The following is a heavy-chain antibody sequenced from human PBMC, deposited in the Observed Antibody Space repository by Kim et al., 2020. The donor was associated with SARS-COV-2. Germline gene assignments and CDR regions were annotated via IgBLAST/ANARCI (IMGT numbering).Heavy chain of an antibody. CDR1: GGSFSGYY. V-gene: IGHV4-34*01. J-gene: IGHJ4*02. D-gene: IGHD3-10*01. CDR2: INHSGST. Sequence: SETLSLTCAVYGGSFSGYYWSWIRQPPGKGLEWIGEINHSGSTNYNPSLKSRVTISVDTSKNQFSLKLSSVTAADTAVYYCARVRLWSPSLDYWGQGTLVTVSS. CDR3: ARVRLWSPSLDY.